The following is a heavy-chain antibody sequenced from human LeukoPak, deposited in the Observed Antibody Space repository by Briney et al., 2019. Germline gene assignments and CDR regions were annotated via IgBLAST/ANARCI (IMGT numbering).Heavy chain of an antibody. CDR1: GFNFDDFG. D-gene: IGHD3-10*01. CDR2: ISWNSGSI. J-gene: IGHJ4*02. CDR3: AKGAALGMVRGVSID. V-gene: IGHV3-9*01. Sequence: GGSLRLSCAASGFNFDDFGMTWVRQAPGKGLEWVSGISWNSGSIGYADSVKGRFTISRDNAKNSLYLQMNSLRAEDTALYYCAKGAALGMVRGVSIDWGQGTLVTVSS.